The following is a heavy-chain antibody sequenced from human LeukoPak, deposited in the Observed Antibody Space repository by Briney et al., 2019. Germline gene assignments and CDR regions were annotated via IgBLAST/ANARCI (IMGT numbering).Heavy chain of an antibody. CDR3: ARESRAGKQWLVLGRHWFDP. CDR2: IIPIFGTA. J-gene: IGHJ5*02. V-gene: IGHV1-69*05. D-gene: IGHD6-19*01. Sequence: SVKVSCKASGRTFSSYAISWVRQAPGQGLEWMGGIIPIFGTANYAQKFQGRVTITTDESTSTAYMELSSLRSEDTAVYYCARESRAGKQWLVLGRHWFDPWGQGTLVTVSS. CDR1: GRTFSSYA.